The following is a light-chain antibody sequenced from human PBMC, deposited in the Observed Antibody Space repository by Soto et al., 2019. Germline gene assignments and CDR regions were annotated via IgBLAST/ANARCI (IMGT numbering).Light chain of an antibody. CDR2: DVS. J-gene: IGLJ2*01. Sequence: QSVLTQPRSVSGSPGQSVTISCTGTSSDVGGYNYVSWYQQHPGKAPKLMIYDVSKRPSGVPDRFSGSKSGNTASLPISGHQAEAEADYYGCSYAGSYTWVFGGGTKLTVL. CDR1: SSDVGGYNY. CDR3: CSYAGSYTWV. V-gene: IGLV2-11*01.